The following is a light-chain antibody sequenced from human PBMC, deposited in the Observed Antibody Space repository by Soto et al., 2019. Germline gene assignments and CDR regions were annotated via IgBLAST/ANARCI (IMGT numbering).Light chain of an antibody. V-gene: IGKV3-20*01. J-gene: IGKJ4*01. Sequence: EIVLSQSPCTLSLSPGERATLSCRASQSVSSSYLAWYQQKPGQAPRLVIYDIFTRATGVPTRISGSGSGTEFTLTISSLQSEDFAVYYCQQYRSWPLTFGEGTKVDIK. CDR2: DIF. CDR1: QSVSSSY. CDR3: QQYRSWPLT.